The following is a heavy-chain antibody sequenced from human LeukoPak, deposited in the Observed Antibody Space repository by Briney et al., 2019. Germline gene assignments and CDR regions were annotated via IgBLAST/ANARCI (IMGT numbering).Heavy chain of an antibody. CDR3: AKDHSSGWETRLDY. J-gene: IGHJ4*02. CDR2: ISYDGSNK. V-gene: IGHV3-30*18. D-gene: IGHD6-19*01. Sequence: GGSLRLSCVASGFTFSSYGMHWVRQAPGKGLEWVAVISYDGSNKYYADSVKGRFTISRDNSKNTLYLQMNSLRAEDTAVYYCAKDHSSGWETRLDYWGQGTLVTVSS. CDR1: GFTFSSYG.